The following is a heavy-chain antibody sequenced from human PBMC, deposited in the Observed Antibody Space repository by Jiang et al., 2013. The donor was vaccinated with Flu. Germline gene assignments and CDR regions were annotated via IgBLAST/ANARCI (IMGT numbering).Heavy chain of an antibody. CDR3: ARGLAAAGELDGAYYFDY. J-gene: IGHJ4*02. Sequence: LLKPSETLSLTCAVYGGSFSGYYWSWIRQPPGKGLEWIGEINHSGSTNYNPSLKSRVTISVDTSKNQFSLKLSSVTAADTAVYYCARGLAAAGELDGAYYFDYWGQGTLVTVSS. CDR1: GGSFSGYY. CDR2: INHSGST. D-gene: IGHD6-13*01. V-gene: IGHV4-34*01.